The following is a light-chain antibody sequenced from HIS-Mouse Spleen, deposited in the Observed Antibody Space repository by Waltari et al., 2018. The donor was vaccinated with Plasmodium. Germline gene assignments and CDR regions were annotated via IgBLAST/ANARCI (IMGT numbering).Light chain of an antibody. CDR1: ALPKTY. CDR2: EDS. V-gene: IGLV3-10*01. J-gene: IGLJ3*02. CDR3: YSTDSSGNHRV. Sequence: SYELTQPPSVSVSPGQTARINCSGDALPKTYAYWYQQNSGQAPVLVICEDSKRPSGIPERFSGSSSGTMATLTISGAQVEDEADYYCYSTDSSGNHRVFGGGTKLTVL.